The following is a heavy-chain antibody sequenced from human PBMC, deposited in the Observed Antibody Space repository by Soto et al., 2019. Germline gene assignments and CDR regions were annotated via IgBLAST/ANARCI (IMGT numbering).Heavy chain of an antibody. Sequence: EVQLVESGGGLVQPGGSLRLSCAASGFSFTSYWMHWVRQAPGKGLEWISRISTDGTTIGFAASVRCRFTASRDNAKNTVYLQLNSLRVEDTAVYYCVRDRTTFTLFDYWGQGTLVTVSS. D-gene: IGHD3-3*02. V-gene: IGHV3-74*01. J-gene: IGHJ4*02. CDR2: ISTDGTTI. CDR1: GFSFTSYW. CDR3: VRDRTTFTLFDY.